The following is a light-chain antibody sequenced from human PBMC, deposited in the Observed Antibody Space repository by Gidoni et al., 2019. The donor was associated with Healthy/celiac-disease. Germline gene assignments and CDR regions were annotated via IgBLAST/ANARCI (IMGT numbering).Light chain of an antibody. CDR2: AAS. J-gene: IGKJ4*01. V-gene: IGKV1D-8*01. CDR3: QQYYSFPPT. CDR1: QGIISY. Sequence: VIWMTQSPSLLSASTGDRVTISCRMSQGIISYLAWYQQKPGKAPELLIYAASTLQSGVPSRFSCSGSWTDFTLTISCLQSEDVATYYCQQYYSFPPTFXGXTKVEIK.